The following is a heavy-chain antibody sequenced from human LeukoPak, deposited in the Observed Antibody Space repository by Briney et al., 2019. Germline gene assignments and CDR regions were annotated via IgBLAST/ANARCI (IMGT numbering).Heavy chain of an antibody. CDR2: ISYDESNA. D-gene: IGHD2-15*01. CDR3: LRGLEEYGGAARVGAPAH. CDR1: GFTFSSYA. Sequence: PGGSLRLSCAASGFTFSSYAMHWVRQASGKGLEWVAVISYDESNAFYAESVRGRFTISRDNARNILYLQMNSLRSEDTAVYRCLRGLEEYGGAARVGAPAHSGQASPVIVSS. J-gene: IGHJ4*02. V-gene: IGHV3-30*04.